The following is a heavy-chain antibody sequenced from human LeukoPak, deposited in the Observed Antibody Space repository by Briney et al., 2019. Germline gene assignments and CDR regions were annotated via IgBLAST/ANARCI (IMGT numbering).Heavy chain of an antibody. Sequence: SVKVSCKASGGTFSSYAISWVRQAPGQGLVWVGRIIPILGIANYAQKFQGRVTITADKSTSTAYMELSSLRSEDTAVYYCARDLVQYYYYYYYMDVWGKGTTVTVSS. CDR1: GGTFSSYA. CDR2: IIPILGIA. CDR3: ARDLVQYYYYYYYMDV. V-gene: IGHV1-69*04. J-gene: IGHJ6*03.